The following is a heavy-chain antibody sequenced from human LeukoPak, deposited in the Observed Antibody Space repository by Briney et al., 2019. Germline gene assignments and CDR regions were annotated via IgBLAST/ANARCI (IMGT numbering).Heavy chain of an antibody. CDR3: ARISCGGGTCYLGY. V-gene: IGHV4-30-4*01. CDR1: GGSISSGDYY. Sequence: PSETLSLTCTVSGGSISSGDYYGRWIRQPPGKGLESIAYIYHTGSSYYSPSLKSRVIISVDTSKNQFSLKLSSVTAADTAVYYCARISCGGGTCYLGYWGQGTLVTVSS. J-gene: IGHJ4*02. D-gene: IGHD2-21*01. CDR2: IYHTGSS.